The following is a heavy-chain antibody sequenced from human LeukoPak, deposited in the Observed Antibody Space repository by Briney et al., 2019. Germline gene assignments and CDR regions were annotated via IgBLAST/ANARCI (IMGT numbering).Heavy chain of an antibody. V-gene: IGHV3-33*06. J-gene: IGHJ3*02. CDR1: GFTFSSYA. D-gene: IGHD4-17*01. CDR2: IWYDGSNQ. CDR3: AKSRTTMTPFDAFDI. Sequence: GGSLRLSCAASGFTFSSYAVHWVRQSPGKGLECVTAIWYDGSNQYSADSVKGRFTISRDNSNNTLYLQMNSLRAEDTAMYYCAKSRTTMTPFDAFDIWGQGTMVTVSS.